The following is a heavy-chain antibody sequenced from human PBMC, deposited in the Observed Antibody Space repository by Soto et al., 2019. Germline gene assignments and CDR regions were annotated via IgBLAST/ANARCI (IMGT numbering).Heavy chain of an antibody. D-gene: IGHD1-26*01. J-gene: IGHJ5*02. Sequence: QVQLVQSGAEVKKPGASVKVSCTASGYTFTSYDIIWVRQATGQGLEWMGWMNTSTGNTASAEKFQGRLAMTRKTTISTVYTELISLSFADTAVYYCARGRIIVGGGLDPWGQGTLVTVSS. CDR2: MNTSTGNT. CDR1: GYTFTSYD. V-gene: IGHV1-8*01. CDR3: ARGRIIVGGGLDP.